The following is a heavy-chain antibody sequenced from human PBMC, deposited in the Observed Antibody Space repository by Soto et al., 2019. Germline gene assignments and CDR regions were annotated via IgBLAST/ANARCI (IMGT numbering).Heavy chain of an antibody. CDR1: GYTFTGYY. CDR3: ARRGLRNYDFWSGHNYGMDV. CDR2: INPNSGGT. V-gene: IGHV1-2*02. Sequence: ASVNVSCKXSGYTFTGYYMHWVRQAPGQGLEWMGWINPNSGGTNYAQKFQGRVTMTRDTSISTAYMELSRLRSDDTAVYYCARRGLRNYDFWSGHNYGMDVWGQGTTVTVSS. J-gene: IGHJ6*02. D-gene: IGHD3-3*01.